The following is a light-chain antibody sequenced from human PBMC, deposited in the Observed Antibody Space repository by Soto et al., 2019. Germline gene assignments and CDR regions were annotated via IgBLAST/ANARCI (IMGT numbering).Light chain of an antibody. CDR1: SNDVGGYNS. Sequence: QSVLAQPASVSGSPGQSITISCTGTSNDVGGYNSVSWYQQYPGKAPKLLIFEVTNRPSGVSSRFSASKSGNTASLTISGLRAEDEADYYCNSHRDINPYYVFGTGTKVTVL. CDR3: NSHRDINPYYV. J-gene: IGLJ1*01. V-gene: IGLV2-14*01. CDR2: EVT.